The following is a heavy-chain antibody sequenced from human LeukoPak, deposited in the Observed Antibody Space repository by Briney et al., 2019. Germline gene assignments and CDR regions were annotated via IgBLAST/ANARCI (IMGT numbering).Heavy chain of an antibody. Sequence: SETLSLTCTVSGGSIRRYHWSWIPQPAGKGLEWIGRIYTGGGTNYNPSLERVDTMSVDTSKNQFSLKLSSVTAADTAVYYCAREEGLWSYLDYWGQGTLVNVSS. V-gene: IGHV4-4*07. D-gene: IGHD5-18*01. CDR2: IYTGGGT. J-gene: IGHJ4*02. CDR3: AREEGLWSYLDY. CDR1: GGSIRRYH.